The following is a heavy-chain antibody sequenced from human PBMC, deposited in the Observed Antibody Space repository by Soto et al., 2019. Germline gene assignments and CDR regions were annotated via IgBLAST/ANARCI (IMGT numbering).Heavy chain of an antibody. Sequence: EEQVVESGGGLVQPGGSLRLSCAASGFTFSSYWMHWVRQFPGKGLVWVSRINNDGSAATYADSVKGRFTISRDNAKNTVYLQMNSLRAEDTAVYYCVRDKPHNWFDPWGQGTPVTVSS. J-gene: IGHJ5*02. CDR1: GFTFSSYW. CDR2: INNDGSAA. CDR3: VRDKPHNWFDP. V-gene: IGHV3-74*01.